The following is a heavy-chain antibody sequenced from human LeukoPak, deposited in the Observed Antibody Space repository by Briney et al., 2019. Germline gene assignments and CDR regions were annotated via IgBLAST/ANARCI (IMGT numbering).Heavy chain of an antibody. D-gene: IGHD3-10*01. CDR1: GGSISSSSYY. J-gene: IGHJ6*03. Sequence: SETLSLTCTVSGGSISSSSYYWGWIRQPPGKGLEWIGSIYYSGSTYYNPSLKSRVTISVDTSKNQFSLKLSSVTAADTAVYYCARGRRGVGYYYYMDVWGKGTTVTVSS. CDR3: ARGRRGVGYYYYMDV. V-gene: IGHV4-39*01. CDR2: IYYSGST.